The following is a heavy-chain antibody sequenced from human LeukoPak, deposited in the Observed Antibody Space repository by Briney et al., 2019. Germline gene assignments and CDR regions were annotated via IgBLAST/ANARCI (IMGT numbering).Heavy chain of an antibody. V-gene: IGHV4-4*07. Sequence: PSETLSLTCTVSGGSISGYYWSWIRQPAGKGLEWIGRIYTSESTNYNPSLKSRVTMSVDTSKNQFSLKLSSVTAADTAVYYCAREYDILTHPVDYWGQGTLVTVSS. CDR3: AREYDILTHPVDY. J-gene: IGHJ4*02. CDR2: IYTSEST. D-gene: IGHD3-9*01. CDR1: GGSISGYY.